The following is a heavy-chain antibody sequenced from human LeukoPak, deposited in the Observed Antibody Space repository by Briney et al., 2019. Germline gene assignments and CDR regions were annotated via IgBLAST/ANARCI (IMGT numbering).Heavy chain of an antibody. CDR1: GGTFSSYA. CDR2: IIPIFGTA. CDR3: ASVDTAMATDY. Sequence: EASVKVSCKASGGTFSSYAISWVRQAPGQGLEWMGGIIPIFGTANYAQKFQGRVTITADESTSTAYMELSSLRSEDTAVYYGASVDTAMATDYWGQGTLVTVSS. V-gene: IGHV1-69*13. D-gene: IGHD5-18*01. J-gene: IGHJ4*02.